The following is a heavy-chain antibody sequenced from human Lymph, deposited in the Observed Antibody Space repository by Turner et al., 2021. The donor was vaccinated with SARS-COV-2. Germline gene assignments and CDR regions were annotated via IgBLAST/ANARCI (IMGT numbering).Heavy chain of an antibody. V-gene: IGHV3-53*02. CDR3: ARDNPHDAFDI. Sequence: EVQLVETGGGLIQPGGSLRLSCAASGFNVSSNYMSWVRQAPGKGLEWVSVIYSGGSTFYADSVRGRFTISRDNSKNTLDLQMNSLRAEDTAVYYCARDNPHDAFDIWGQGTMVTVSS. J-gene: IGHJ3*02. CDR1: GFNVSSNY. CDR2: IYSGGST.